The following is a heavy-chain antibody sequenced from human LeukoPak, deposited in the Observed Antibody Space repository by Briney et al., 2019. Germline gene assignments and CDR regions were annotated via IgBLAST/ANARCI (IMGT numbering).Heavy chain of an antibody. CDR1: GGSISSSSYY. CDR2: IYYSGST. CDR3: ARGARLSWFDP. D-gene: IGHD6-6*01. J-gene: IGHJ5*02. Sequence: SETLSLTCTVSGGSISSSSYYWGWIRQPPGKGLEWIGSIYYSGSTNYNPSLKSRVTISVDTSKNQFSLKLSSVTAADTAVYYCARGARLSWFDPWGQGTLVTVSS. V-gene: IGHV4-39*07.